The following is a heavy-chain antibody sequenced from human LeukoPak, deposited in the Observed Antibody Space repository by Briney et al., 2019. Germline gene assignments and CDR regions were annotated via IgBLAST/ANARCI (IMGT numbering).Heavy chain of an antibody. D-gene: IGHD4/OR15-4a*01. CDR2: IRYDGIHE. J-gene: IGHJ4*02. Sequence: GGSLRLSCASSGFTFSSYGFHWVHQAPGKGLEWVAFIRYDGIHEFYAGSVKGRFTISRDNSKNTPFLQMNSLRTEDAAVYYCAKDRQDYGAHWGQGALVTVSS. CDR3: AKDRQDYGAH. CDR1: GFTFSSYG. V-gene: IGHV3-30*02.